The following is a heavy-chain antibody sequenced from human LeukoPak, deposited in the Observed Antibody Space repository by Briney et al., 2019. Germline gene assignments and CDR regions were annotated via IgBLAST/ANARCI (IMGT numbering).Heavy chain of an antibody. CDR1: GYTFTSYD. D-gene: IGHD3-10*01. Sequence: ASVKVSCKASGYTFTSYDINWVRQATGQGLEWMGWVNPNSGNTGYAQKFQGRVTMTRNTSISTAYTELSSLRSEDTAVYYCARGRTMVRGVINNYWGQGTLVTVSS. J-gene: IGHJ4*02. V-gene: IGHV1-8*01. CDR2: VNPNSGNT. CDR3: ARGRTMVRGVINNY.